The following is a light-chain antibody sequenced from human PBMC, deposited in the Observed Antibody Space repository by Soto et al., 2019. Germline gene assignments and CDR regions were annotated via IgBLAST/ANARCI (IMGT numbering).Light chain of an antibody. V-gene: IGLV1-40*01. CDR1: SNIRAGYD. J-gene: IGLJ1*01. CDR3: QSYDSGLSGAV. Sequence: QSVLTQPPSVSGAPGQRVTISCTGSNIRAGYDVHWYKQLPGTAPKVLIYGNTNRPSGVPDRFSASKSDDSASLAITGLQAEDEADYYCQSYDSGLSGAVFGTGTKVTVL. CDR2: GNT.